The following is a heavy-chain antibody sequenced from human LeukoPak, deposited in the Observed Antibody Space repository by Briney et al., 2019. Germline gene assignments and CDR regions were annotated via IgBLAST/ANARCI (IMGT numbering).Heavy chain of an antibody. CDR3: ARPRAGDPSVEY. D-gene: IGHD3-10*01. J-gene: IGHJ4*02. CDR1: GFTFSSYS. CDR2: ISSSSSYI. Sequence: GGSLRLSCAASGFTFSSYSMNWVRQAPGKGLEWVSSISSSSSYIYYADSVKGRFTISRDNAKNSLYLQMNSLRAEDTAVYYCARPRAGDPSVEYWGQGTLVTASS. V-gene: IGHV3-21*01.